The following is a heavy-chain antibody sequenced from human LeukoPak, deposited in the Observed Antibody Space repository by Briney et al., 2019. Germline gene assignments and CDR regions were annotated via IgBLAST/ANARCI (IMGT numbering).Heavy chain of an antibody. CDR1: GGSISSSNW. V-gene: IGHV4-4*02. Sequence: SETLSLTCAVSGGSISSSNWWSWVRQPPGKGLEWIGEIYHSGSTNYNPSLKSRVTMSVDTSKNQFSLKLSSVTAADTAVYYCARQGLMAGYDFWSGYVTPFDYWGQGTLVTVSS. J-gene: IGHJ4*02. D-gene: IGHD3-3*01. CDR3: ARQGLMAGYDFWSGYVTPFDY. CDR2: IYHSGST.